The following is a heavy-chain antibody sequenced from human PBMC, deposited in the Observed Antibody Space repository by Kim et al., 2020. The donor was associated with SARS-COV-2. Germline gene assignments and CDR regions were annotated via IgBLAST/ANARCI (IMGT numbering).Heavy chain of an antibody. J-gene: IGHJ6*02. V-gene: IGHV4-61*01. CDR3: ARGPVVVIITGYYYYGMDV. CDR2: IYYSGST. CDR1: GGSVSSGSYY. Sequence: SETLSLTCTVSGGSVSSGSYYWSWIRQPPGKGLEWIGYIYYSGSTNYNPSLKSRVTISVDTSKNQFSLKLSSVTAADTAVYYCARGPVVVIITGYYYYGMDVWGQGTTVTVSS. D-gene: IGHD3-22*01.